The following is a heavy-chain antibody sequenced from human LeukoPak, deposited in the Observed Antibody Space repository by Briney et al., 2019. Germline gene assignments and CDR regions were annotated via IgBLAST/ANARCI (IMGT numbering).Heavy chain of an antibody. J-gene: IGHJ4*02. CDR3: ARGPSGGSGHDY. V-gene: IGHV4-4*07. Sequence: PSETLSLTCTVSGGSISSYHWSWIRQPAGKGLEWFGRIYSSGTTNYNPSLRSRVTMSVDTSKNQFSLNLSSVTAADTAVYYCARGPSGGSGHDYWGQGTLATVSS. CDR2: IYSSGTT. CDR1: GGSISSYH. D-gene: IGHD3-16*01.